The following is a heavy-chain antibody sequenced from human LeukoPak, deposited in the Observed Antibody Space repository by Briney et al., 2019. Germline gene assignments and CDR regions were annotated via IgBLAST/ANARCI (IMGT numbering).Heavy chain of an antibody. CDR3: ASTIAAAANFHY. J-gene: IGHJ4*02. D-gene: IGHD6-13*01. V-gene: IGHV4-38-2*01. CDR1: GYSISSGYY. Sequence: PAETLSLTCAVSGYSISSGYYWGWIRQPPGKGLEWIGSIYHSGSTYYNPSLKRRVTISVDTSKNQFSLKLSPVTAADTAVYYCASTIAAAANFHYWGQGTLVTVSS. CDR2: IYHSGST.